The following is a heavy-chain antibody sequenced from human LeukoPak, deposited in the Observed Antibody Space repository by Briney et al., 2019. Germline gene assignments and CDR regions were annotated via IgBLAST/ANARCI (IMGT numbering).Heavy chain of an antibody. V-gene: IGHV3-48*01. Sequence: GGSLRLSCAASGFPLSSYSINWVRQAPGKGLEWVSYISSSGSAIYYVDSVKGRFTVSRDNAKNSLFLQMNSPGAEDTAVYYCVRVKGSYFDYWGQGALVTVSS. D-gene: IGHD2-15*01. CDR1: GFPLSSYS. CDR3: VRVKGSYFDY. CDR2: ISSSGSAI. J-gene: IGHJ4*02.